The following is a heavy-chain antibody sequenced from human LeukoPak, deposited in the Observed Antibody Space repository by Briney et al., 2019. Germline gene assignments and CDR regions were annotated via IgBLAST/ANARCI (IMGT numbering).Heavy chain of an antibody. CDR1: GGSFSGYF. CDR2: INHSVIT. V-gene: IGHV4-34*01. D-gene: IGHD4-17*01. CDR3: ARVVSQYGDYAWIVNWFDP. Sequence: SETLSLTCAVYGGSFSGYFWNWIRQPPGKGLEWIGEINHSVITNYNPSLKSRVTISVDTSKNQFSLKLSSVIAADTAVYYCARVVSQYGDYAWIVNWFDPWGQGTLVTVSS. J-gene: IGHJ5*02.